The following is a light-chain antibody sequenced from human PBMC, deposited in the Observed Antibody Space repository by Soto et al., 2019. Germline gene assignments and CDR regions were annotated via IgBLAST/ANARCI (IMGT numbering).Light chain of an antibody. CDR3: QQYNNWPPWT. Sequence: EVVLTKSPGTLSLSPGERATLSCGASQSLSSSSLAWYQQKPGQAPRLLISGASSRAADIPARFSGSGSGTEFTLTISSLQSEDFAVYYCQQYNNWPPWTFGQRTKADIK. J-gene: IGKJ1*01. CDR2: GAS. V-gene: IGKV3D-15*01. CDR1: QSLSSS.